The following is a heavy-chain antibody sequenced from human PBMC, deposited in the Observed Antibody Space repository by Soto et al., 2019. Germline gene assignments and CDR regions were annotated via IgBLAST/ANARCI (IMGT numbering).Heavy chain of an antibody. D-gene: IGHD3-10*01. CDR2: IYHSGST. CDR1: GGSISRGGYS. Sequence: SDTLSLTCAVSGGSISRGGYSWSWIRQPPGKGLEWIGYIYHSGSTYYNPSLKSRVTISVDRSKNQFSLKLSSVTAADTAVYYCARAPYGSSPYDIWGQGILVTVSS. CDR3: ARAPYGSSPYDI. J-gene: IGHJ4*02. V-gene: IGHV4-30-2*01.